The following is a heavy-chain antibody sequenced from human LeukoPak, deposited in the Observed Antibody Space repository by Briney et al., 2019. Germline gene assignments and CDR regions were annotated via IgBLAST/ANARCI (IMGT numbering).Heavy chain of an antibody. CDR3: ARVGNYDFWSGYYTDNWFDP. CDR1: GYTFTSYG. Sequence: GASVRVSCKASGYTFTSYGISWVRQAPGQGLEWMGWISAYNCNTNYAQKLQARVTMTTDTSTSTAYMELRSLRSDDTAVYYCARVGNYDFWSGYYTDNWFDPWGQGTLVTVSS. CDR2: ISAYNCNT. D-gene: IGHD3-3*01. V-gene: IGHV1-18*01. J-gene: IGHJ5*02.